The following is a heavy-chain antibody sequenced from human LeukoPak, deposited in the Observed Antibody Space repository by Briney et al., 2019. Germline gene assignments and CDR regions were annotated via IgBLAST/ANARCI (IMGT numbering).Heavy chain of an antibody. Sequence: PSETLSFTCADSGVSISSSNWWNWVRQPPGKGLEWVGEIYHSGSTNYNPSLKSRVTISVDKSKNQFSLKLSSVTAADTAVYYCARDRTWYSSIWNGYNWFDPWGQGTLVTVSS. CDR1: GVSISSSNW. J-gene: IGHJ5*02. CDR2: IYHSGST. CDR3: ARDRTWYSSIWNGYNWFDP. D-gene: IGHD6-13*01. V-gene: IGHV4-4*02.